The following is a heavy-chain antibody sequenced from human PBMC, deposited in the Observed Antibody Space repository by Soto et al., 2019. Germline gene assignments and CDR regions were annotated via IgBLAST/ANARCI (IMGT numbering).Heavy chain of an antibody. CDR1: GFSVSTKY. V-gene: IGHV3-66*01. CDR3: ARDPWAADY. Sequence: GGSLRLSCAASGFSVSTKYMSWVRQAPGKGLEWVSVIYSGGSTFYADSVRGRFTISRDNSKNTVNLQMNSLRAEDTAVYYCARDPWAADYWGQGTLVTVSS. J-gene: IGHJ4*02. CDR2: IYSGGST. D-gene: IGHD3-16*01.